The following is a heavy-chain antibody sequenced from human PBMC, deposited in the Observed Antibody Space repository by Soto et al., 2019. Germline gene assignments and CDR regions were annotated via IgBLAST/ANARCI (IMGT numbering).Heavy chain of an antibody. CDR3: ARRLGYCSGGSCQDAFDI. V-gene: IGHV4-59*01. CDR2: IYYSGST. Sequence: SETLSLTCTVSGGSISSYYWSWIRQPPGKGLEWIGYIYYSGSTNYNPSLKSRVTISVDTSKNQFSLKLSSVTAADTAVYYCARRLGYCSGGSCQDAFDIWGQGTMVTVSS. D-gene: IGHD2-15*01. CDR1: GGSISSYY. J-gene: IGHJ3*02.